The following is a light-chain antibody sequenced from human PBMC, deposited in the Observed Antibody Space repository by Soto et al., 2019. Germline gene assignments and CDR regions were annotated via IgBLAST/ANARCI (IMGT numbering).Light chain of an antibody. V-gene: IGLV2-14*01. CDR2: AVR. CDR3: SSYTSDSSYV. CDR1: SRDVGLYDY. Sequence: LTQPASVSGSPGQSITISCTGTSRDVGLYDYVSWYQQHPGKAPQLMIYAVRNRPSGVSNRFSASKSGNTASLFISGLQAEDEADYYCSSYTSDSSYVFGSGTKGTVL. J-gene: IGLJ1*01.